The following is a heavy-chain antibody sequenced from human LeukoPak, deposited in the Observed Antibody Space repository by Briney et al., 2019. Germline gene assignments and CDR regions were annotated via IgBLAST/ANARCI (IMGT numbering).Heavy chain of an antibody. CDR1: GYTFTGYY. CDR3: VRSGDGYKYNY. V-gene: IGHV1-2*02. Sequence: GASVKVSCKASGYTFTGYYLHWVRQAPGQGLEWMGWINPNTGDTKYSQTFQASVAMTRDTSTSTAYLELSRLRYDDTAVYYCVRSGDGYKYNYWGQGTLVTVSS. CDR2: INPNTGDT. D-gene: IGHD5-24*01. J-gene: IGHJ4*02.